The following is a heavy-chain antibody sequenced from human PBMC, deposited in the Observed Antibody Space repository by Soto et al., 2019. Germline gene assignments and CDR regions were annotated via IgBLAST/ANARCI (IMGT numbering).Heavy chain of an antibody. D-gene: IGHD3-22*01. J-gene: IGHJ3*02. CDR2: ISYDGSNE. CDR1: GFTPSDYD. Sequence: PGGSLRLSCAASGFTPSDYDMHWVRQAPGKGLEWVAFISYDGSNEHYADSVRGRFTISRDNSKNTLYLQVNSLRPEDTAVYHCTKGGHYDDASSGAFDIWGQGTVVTVSS. V-gene: IGHV3-30*18. CDR3: TKGGHYDDASSGAFDI.